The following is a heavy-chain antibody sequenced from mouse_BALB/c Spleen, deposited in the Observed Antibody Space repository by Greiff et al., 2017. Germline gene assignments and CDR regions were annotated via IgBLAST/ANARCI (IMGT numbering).Heavy chain of an antibody. V-gene: IGHV5-6-4*01. CDR2: ISSGGSYT. Sequence: EVQGVESGGGLVKPGGSLKLSCAASGFTFSSYTMSWVRQTPEKRLEWVATISSGGSYTYYPDSVKGRFTISRDNAKNTLYLQMSSLKSEDTAMYYCTRNSDYWGQGTTLTVSS. CDR3: TRNSDY. J-gene: IGHJ2*01. CDR1: GFTFSSYT.